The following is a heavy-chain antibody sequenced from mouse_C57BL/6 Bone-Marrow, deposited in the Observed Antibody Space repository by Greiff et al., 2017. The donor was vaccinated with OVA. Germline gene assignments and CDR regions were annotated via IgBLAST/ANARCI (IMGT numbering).Heavy chain of an antibody. CDR1: GYTFTNYW. Sequence: QVQLKESGAELVRPGTSVKMSCKASGYTFTNYWIGWAKQRPGHGLEWIGDIYPGGGYTNYNEKFKGKATLTADKSSSTAYMQFSSLTSEDSAIYYCARRGTTDPGFAYWGQGTLVTVSA. CDR3: ARRGTTDPGFAY. D-gene: IGHD1-1*01. V-gene: IGHV1-63*01. CDR2: IYPGGGYT. J-gene: IGHJ3*01.